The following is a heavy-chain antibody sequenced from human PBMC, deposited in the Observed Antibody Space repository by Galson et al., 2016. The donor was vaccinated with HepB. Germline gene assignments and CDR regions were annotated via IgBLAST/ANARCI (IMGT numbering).Heavy chain of an antibody. CDR3: ARLFWASPYFDY. V-gene: IGHV1-2*02. CDR1: GYTLTGYY. Sequence: SVKVSCKASGYTLTGYYIHWVRQAPGQGLEWMGWVNPTSGGARYAQNFQGRVTMTRDTPISTAYMELSGLRSDDTAVYYCARLFWASPYFDYWGQGTLVTVSS. D-gene: IGHD3-9*01. CDR2: VNPTSGGA. J-gene: IGHJ4*02.